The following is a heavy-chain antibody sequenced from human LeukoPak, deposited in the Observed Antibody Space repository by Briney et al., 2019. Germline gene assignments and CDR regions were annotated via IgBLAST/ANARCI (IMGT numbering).Heavy chain of an antibody. D-gene: IGHD6-13*01. V-gene: IGHV4-39*01. CDR2: IYYSGST. Sequence: SETLSLTCTVSGGSISSSSYYWGWIRQPPGKGLEWIGSIYYSGSTYYNPSLKSRVTISVDTSKNQFSLKLSSVTAADTAVYYCARRGRRRAAADNYYYYYYMDVWGKGTTVTVSS. CDR1: GGSISSSSYY. CDR3: ARRGRRRAAADNYYYYYYMDV. J-gene: IGHJ6*03.